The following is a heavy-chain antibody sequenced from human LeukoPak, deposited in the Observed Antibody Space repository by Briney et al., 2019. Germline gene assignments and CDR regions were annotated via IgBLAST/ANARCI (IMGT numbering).Heavy chain of an antibody. Sequence: PSETLSLTCTVSGGSISSSSYYWSWIRQPPGKGLEWIGYNSGSTNYNPSLKSRVTILLDRSKNQFSLKLSSVTAADTAIYYCARGRGYGGNYLRSFDIWGQGTMVTVSS. CDR3: ARGRGYGGNYLRSFDI. CDR2: NSGST. J-gene: IGHJ3*02. CDR1: GGSISSSSYY. D-gene: IGHD1-26*01. V-gene: IGHV4-61*05.